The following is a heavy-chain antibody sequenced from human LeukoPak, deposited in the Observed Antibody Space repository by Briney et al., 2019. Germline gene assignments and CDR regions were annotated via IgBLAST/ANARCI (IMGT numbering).Heavy chain of an antibody. D-gene: IGHD6-19*01. Sequence: PGGSLRLSCAASGFTFSSYSMNWVRQAPGKGLEWVSYITDDSLTMYYTDSVKGRFSISRDNAKNSLYLQMNSLRAEDTAVYYCVARGGWARFDYWGQGTLVTVSS. V-gene: IGHV3-48*04. J-gene: IGHJ4*02. CDR3: VARGGWARFDY. CDR2: ITDDSLTM. CDR1: GFTFSSYS.